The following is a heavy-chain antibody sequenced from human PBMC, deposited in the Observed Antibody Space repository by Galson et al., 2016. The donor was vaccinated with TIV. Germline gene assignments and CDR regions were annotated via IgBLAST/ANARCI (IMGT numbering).Heavy chain of an antibody. CDR1: GDSVSGNTAA. Sequence: CAISGDSVSGNTAAWNWVRQSPSRGLEWLGRTYYTSKWNTDYAVSVKGRIIIRPDTSMNQVSLQLSSVIPYDTAVYYCSRGNWNYGMGGAMDVWGRGTTVTVSS. D-gene: IGHD1-7*01. V-gene: IGHV6-1*01. J-gene: IGHJ6*02. CDR3: SRGNWNYGMGGAMDV. CDR2: TYYTSKWNT.